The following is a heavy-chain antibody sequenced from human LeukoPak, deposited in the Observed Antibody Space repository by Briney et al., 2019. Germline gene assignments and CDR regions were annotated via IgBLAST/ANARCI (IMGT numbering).Heavy chain of an antibody. CDR1: GFTFSSYV. V-gene: IGHV3-30*03. CDR2: ISYDGTNK. Sequence: GGSLRLSCAASGFTFSSYVMHWVRQAPGKGVEWVAGISYDGTNKHYADSVKGRFTISRDNSKNTLFLQMNSLRPEDTAVHYCARRGYSGYDLDYWGQGTLVTVSS. CDR3: ARRGYSGYDLDY. D-gene: IGHD5-12*01. J-gene: IGHJ4*02.